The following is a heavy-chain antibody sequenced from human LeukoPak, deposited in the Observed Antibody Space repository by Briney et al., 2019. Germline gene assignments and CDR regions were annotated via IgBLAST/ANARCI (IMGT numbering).Heavy chain of an antibody. Sequence: PGGSLRLSCAASGFPFGSYEMNWVRQAPGKGLEWVSYISSGGSTIYYADSVKGRFTISRDNAKNSLYLQMNSLRAEDSAVYYCAREIAVAGKGLDWGQGTLVTVSS. CDR2: ISSGGSTI. D-gene: IGHD6-19*01. CDR1: GFPFGSYE. J-gene: IGHJ4*02. CDR3: AREIAVAGKGLD. V-gene: IGHV3-48*03.